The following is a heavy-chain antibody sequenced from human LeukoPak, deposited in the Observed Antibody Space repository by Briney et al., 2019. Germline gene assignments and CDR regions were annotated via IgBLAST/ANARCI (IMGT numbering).Heavy chain of an antibody. CDR3: ARGPMATTPRTYNWFDP. V-gene: IGHV1-2*02. J-gene: IGHJ5*02. CDR1: GYTFTGYY. D-gene: IGHD5-24*01. Sequence: VSVKVSCKASGYTFTGYYMHWVRQAPGQGLEWMGWINPNSGGTIYAQNFQGRVTMTRDTSISTAYMELSRLTSDDTAVYYCARGPMATTPRTYNWFDPWGQGTLVTVSS. CDR2: INPNSGGT.